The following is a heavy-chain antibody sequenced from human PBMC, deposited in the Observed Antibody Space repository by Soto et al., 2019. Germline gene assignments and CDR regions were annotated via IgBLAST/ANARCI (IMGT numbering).Heavy chain of an antibody. CDR2: INAGYGNT. CDR3: ARDTGDGTFDF. D-gene: IGHD7-27*01. CDR1: GYTFSSYA. Sequence: ASVKVSCKASGYTFSSYAMHWVRQAPGQRLEWMGWINAGYGNTKSSQKFQDRVTISRDASASTAYMELTSLRSEDTAVYYCARDTGDGTFDFWGQGTLVTVSS. V-gene: IGHV1-3*01. J-gene: IGHJ4*02.